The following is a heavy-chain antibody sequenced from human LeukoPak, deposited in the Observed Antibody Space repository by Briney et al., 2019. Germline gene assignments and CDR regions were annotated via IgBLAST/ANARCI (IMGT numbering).Heavy chain of an antibody. V-gene: IGHV3-23*01. D-gene: IGHD2-2*01. CDR1: GFTFSSYA. J-gene: IGHJ4*02. CDR3: AKAGSVVIVPAAREPPFDY. CDR2: ISGSGGNT. Sequence: GGSLRLSCAASGFTFSSYAMSWVRLAPGKGLEWVSAISGSGGNTHHADSVKGRFTISRDNSKNTLYLQMNSLRAEDTAVYYCAKAGSVVIVPAAREPPFDYWGQGTLVTVSS.